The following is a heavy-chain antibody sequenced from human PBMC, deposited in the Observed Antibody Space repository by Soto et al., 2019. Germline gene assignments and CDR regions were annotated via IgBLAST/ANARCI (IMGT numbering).Heavy chain of an antibody. CDR2: ISRDGSEK. CDR1: EFTFSNYW. CDR3: ARGFGDGWYGGPDY. D-gene: IGHD6-19*01. V-gene: IGHV3-7*01. Sequence: EVQLGESGGGLVQTGVSLRLSCAASEFTFSNYWMNWVRQAPGKGLEWVAYISRDGSEKSYVDSVKGRFTISRDNAKKSLVLQMNSLRVEDTAVYYCARGFGDGWYGGPDYWGQGTLVTVSS. J-gene: IGHJ4*01.